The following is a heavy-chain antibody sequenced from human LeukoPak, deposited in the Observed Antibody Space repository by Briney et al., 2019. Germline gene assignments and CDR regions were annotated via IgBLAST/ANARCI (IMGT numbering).Heavy chain of an antibody. CDR2: ISGNGDST. V-gene: IGHV3-23*01. CDR3: ALYCSGGSCYSMGGAFDI. Sequence: GGSLRLSCAASGFTFSRYDMSWVRQAPGKGLEWVSAISGNGDSTYYVDSVKGRFTISRDNSKNTPHLQMNSLRAEDTAVYYCALYCSGGSCYSMGGAFDIWGQGTMVTVSS. D-gene: IGHD2-15*01. J-gene: IGHJ3*02. CDR1: GFTFSRYD.